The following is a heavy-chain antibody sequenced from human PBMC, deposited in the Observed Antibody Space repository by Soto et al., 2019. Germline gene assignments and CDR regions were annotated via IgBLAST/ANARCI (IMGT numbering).Heavy chain of an antibody. CDR1: GYSFTSYW. D-gene: IGHD3-22*01. CDR2: IDPSDSYT. J-gene: IGHJ4*02. V-gene: IGHV5-10-1*01. Sequence: GESLKISCKGSGYSFTSYWISWVRQMPGKGLEWMGRIDPSDSYTNYSPSFQGHVTISADKSISTAYLQWSSLKASDTAMYYCARILADYYDSSXPDYWGQGTLVTVSS. CDR3: ARILADYYDSSXPDY.